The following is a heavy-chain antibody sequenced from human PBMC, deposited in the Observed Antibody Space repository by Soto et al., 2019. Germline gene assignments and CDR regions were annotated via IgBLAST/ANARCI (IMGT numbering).Heavy chain of an antibody. CDR3: ARDSGGSGYEFDY. Sequence: GGSLRLSCAASGFPFSAYGMRWVRQAPGKGLQWVAVIWFDGGNEYYADSVRGRFTISRDNSKNTLYLQMNSLTDEDTAVYYCARDSGGSGYEFDYWGQGTLVTVSS. CDR2: IWFDGGNE. CDR1: GFPFSAYG. D-gene: IGHD3-22*01. J-gene: IGHJ4*02. V-gene: IGHV3-33*01.